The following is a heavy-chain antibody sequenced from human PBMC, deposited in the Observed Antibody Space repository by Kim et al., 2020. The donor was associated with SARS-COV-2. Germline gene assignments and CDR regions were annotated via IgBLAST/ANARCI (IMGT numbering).Heavy chain of an antibody. CDR2: IWYDGSNK. J-gene: IGHJ4*02. CDR1: GFTFSSYG. CDR3: AKDLAGGYFDY. V-gene: IGHV3-33*06. Sequence: GGSLRLSCAASGFTFSSYGMHWVRQAPGKGLEWVAVIWYDGSNKYYADSVKGRFTISRDNSKNTLYLQMNSLRAEDTAVYYCAKDLAGGYFDYWGQGTLVTVSS.